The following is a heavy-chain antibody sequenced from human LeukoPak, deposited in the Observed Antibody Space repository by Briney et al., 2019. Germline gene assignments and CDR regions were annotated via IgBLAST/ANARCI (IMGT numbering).Heavy chain of an antibody. J-gene: IGHJ4*02. V-gene: IGHV1-2*02. CDR2: INPNSGGT. CDR3: ARVGIRFLEWLSPDY. D-gene: IGHD3-3*01. CDR1: GSTFTDYY. Sequence: GASVKVSCKASGSTFTDYYMHWVRQAPGQGLEWMGWINPNSGGTNFAQKFQGRVTMTRDTSISTAYMERNRLRSDDTAVYYCARVGIRFLEWLSPDYWGRGTLVTVSS.